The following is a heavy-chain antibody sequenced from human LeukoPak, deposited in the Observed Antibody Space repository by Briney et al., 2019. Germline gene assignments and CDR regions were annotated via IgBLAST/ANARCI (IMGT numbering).Heavy chain of an antibody. V-gene: IGHV1-18*04. CDR3: ARDRKAPLRYFDWSLGEP. CDR2: ITIYNGNT. D-gene: IGHD3-9*01. J-gene: IGHJ5*02. Sequence: ASVKLSLKCSGYTFTINSISLLRHRPAQGQERKGLITIYNGNTNYAYKLQVRGTITTDKSMSTAYMELRSLRSDDTAVYYCARDRKAPLRYFDWSLGEPWGQGTMVTVSS. CDR1: GYTFTINS.